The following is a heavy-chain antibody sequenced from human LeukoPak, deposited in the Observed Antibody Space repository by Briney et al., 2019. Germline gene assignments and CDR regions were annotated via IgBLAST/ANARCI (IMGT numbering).Heavy chain of an antibody. CDR2: ISGSGGST. V-gene: IGHV3-23*01. Sequence: GGSLRLSCAASGFTFSSYGMSWVRQAPGKGLEWVSAISGSGGSTYYADSVKGRFTISRDNSKNTLYLQMNSLRAEDTAVYYCAKDPGGAIVVGTFDYWGQGTLVTVSS. J-gene: IGHJ4*02. CDR3: AKDPGGAIVVGTFDY. D-gene: IGHD3-22*01. CDR1: GFTFSSYG.